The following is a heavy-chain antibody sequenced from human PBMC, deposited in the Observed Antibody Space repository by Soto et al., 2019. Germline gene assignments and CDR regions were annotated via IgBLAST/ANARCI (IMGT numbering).Heavy chain of an antibody. V-gene: IGHV1-18*01. CDR3: ARDLLVGSPAAYFDY. D-gene: IGHD2-8*02. J-gene: IGHJ4*02. CDR2: ISAYNGNT. CDR1: GYNFATYG. Sequence: QVQLVQSGPEVKKPGASVKVSCKTSGYNFATYGMSWVRQAPGQGLEWIGWISAYNGNTESTQKFQGRVTMTTDTSTGTAYMELSGLTSDDSAMYYCARDLLVGSPAAYFDYWGQGTLVTVSS.